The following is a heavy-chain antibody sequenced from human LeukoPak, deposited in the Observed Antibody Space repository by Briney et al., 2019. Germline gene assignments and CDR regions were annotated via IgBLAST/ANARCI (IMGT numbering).Heavy chain of an antibody. V-gene: IGHV3-53*01. J-gene: IGHJ4*02. D-gene: IGHD6-13*01. CDR2: VGVSGDIT. Sequence: GGSLRLSCAASGFTVSSNYMSWVRQAPGKGLEWVSVVGVSGDITNYADSVKGRFTISRDNSKNTLYVQMNSLRADDTAVYYCARKNPGQQPFDYWGQGALVTVSS. CDR3: ARKNPGQQPFDY. CDR1: GFTVSSNY.